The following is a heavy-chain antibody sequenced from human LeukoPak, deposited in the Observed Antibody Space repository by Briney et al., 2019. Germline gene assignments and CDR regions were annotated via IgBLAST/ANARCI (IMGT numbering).Heavy chain of an antibody. CDR1: GFTFSSYG. V-gene: IGHV3-33*01. CDR3: ARVQPGYSSGWYFDY. J-gene: IGHJ4*02. CDR2: IWYDGSHK. Sequence: GGSLRLSCAASGFTFSSYGMHWVRQAPGKGLEWVAVIWYDGSHKYYADSVKGRFTISRDNSKNTLYLQMNSLRAEDTAVYYCARVQPGYSSGWYFDYWGQGTLVTVSS. D-gene: IGHD6-19*01.